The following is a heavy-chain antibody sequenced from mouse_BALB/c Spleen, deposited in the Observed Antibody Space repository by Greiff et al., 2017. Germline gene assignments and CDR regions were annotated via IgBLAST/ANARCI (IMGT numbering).Heavy chain of an antibody. CDR3: AREIRSTTVVGAMDY. Sequence: EVKLVESGGGLVKPGGSLKLSCAASGFTFSSYAMSWVRQTPGKRLEWVASISSGGSTYYPDSVKGRFTISRDNARNILYLQMSSLRSEDTAMYYCAREIRSTTVVGAMDYWGQGTSVTVSA. V-gene: IGHV5-6-5*01. J-gene: IGHJ4*01. CDR1: GFTFSSYA. CDR2: ISSGGST. D-gene: IGHD1-1*01.